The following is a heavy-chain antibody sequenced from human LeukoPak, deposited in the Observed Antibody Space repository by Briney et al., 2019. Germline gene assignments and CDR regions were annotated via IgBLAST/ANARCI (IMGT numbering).Heavy chain of an antibody. Sequence: SQTLSLTCVISGDSVSSSSAAWNWIRQSPSRGLEWLGRTYYRSKWYHDYAVSVRSRITINSDTSKNQFSLQLNSVTPEDTAVYYCARGPGYYGSGSLYWYFDLWGRGTLVTVSS. V-gene: IGHV6-1*01. J-gene: IGHJ2*01. D-gene: IGHD3-10*01. CDR3: ARGPGYYGSGSLYWYFDL. CDR2: TYYRSKWYH. CDR1: GDSVSSSSAA.